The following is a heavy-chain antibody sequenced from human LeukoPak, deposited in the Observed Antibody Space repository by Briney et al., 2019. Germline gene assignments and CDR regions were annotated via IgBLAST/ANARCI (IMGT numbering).Heavy chain of an antibody. CDR2: TSTYNGNT. D-gene: IGHD6-19*01. V-gene: IGHV1-18*01. Sequence: ASVKVSCKASGYTFTSYGISWVRQAPGQGLEWMGWTSTYNGNTNYAQKLQGRVTMTTDTSTSTVYMELRSLRSDGTAVYYCARIMAVAGSCDYWGQGTLVTVSS. CDR1: GYTFTSYG. J-gene: IGHJ4*02. CDR3: ARIMAVAGSCDY.